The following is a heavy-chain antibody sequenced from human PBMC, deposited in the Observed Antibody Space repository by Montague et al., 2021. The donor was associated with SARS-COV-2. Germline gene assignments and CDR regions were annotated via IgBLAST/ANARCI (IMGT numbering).Heavy chain of an antibody. CDR2: INHSGST. Sequence: SETLSLTCAVHGGSFSGHDWNWIRQPPGKGLESIGEINHSGSTNNNPSLKSRVTMSVDTSKNQFSLKLSSVTAADTAVYYCARGARQGYGFRLGSFDSWGQGTLVTVSS. D-gene: IGHD3-10*01. J-gene: IGHJ4*02. CDR1: GGSFSGHD. V-gene: IGHV4-34*01. CDR3: ARGARQGYGFRLGSFDS.